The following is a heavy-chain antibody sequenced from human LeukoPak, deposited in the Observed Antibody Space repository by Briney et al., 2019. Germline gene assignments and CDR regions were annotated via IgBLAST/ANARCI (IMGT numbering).Heavy chain of an antibody. V-gene: IGHV5-51*01. D-gene: IGHD2-2*02. CDR1: GNRFTYYW. CDR3: AIAGGSSTSCYRCFGY. CDR2: IYHGDSDN. J-gene: IGHJ4*02. Sequence: ESLKISCNGSGNRFTYYWIGLVRPMPGKGLGWVGIIYHGDSDNRFNPSFQGQVTLSADNYNTPAYLQNSSLEDSDTAVYYCAIAGGSSTSCYRCFGYWGQGTLVADCS.